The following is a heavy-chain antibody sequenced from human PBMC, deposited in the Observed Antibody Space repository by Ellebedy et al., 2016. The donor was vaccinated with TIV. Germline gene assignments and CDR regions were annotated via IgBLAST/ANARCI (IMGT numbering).Heavy chain of an antibody. Sequence: GESLKISCAASRFTFSSHDMHWVRQPTGKGLEWVSGITSAGDTYYLGSVKGRFIISRDSAKNSLYLQMNSLRAEDTAVYYCARATSGFDYWGQGALATVSS. CDR1: RFTFSSHD. CDR3: ARATSGFDY. V-gene: IGHV3-13*01. CDR2: ITSAGDT. J-gene: IGHJ4*02. D-gene: IGHD5-24*01.